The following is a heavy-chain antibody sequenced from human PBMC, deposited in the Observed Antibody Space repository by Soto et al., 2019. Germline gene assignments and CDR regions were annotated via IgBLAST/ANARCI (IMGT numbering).Heavy chain of an antibody. CDR2: IYHSGST. V-gene: IGHV4-30-2*01. CDR1: GVSISSGGYS. CDR3: ARHNYGSGSTYFDY. Sequence: SETLSLTCAVSGVSISSGGYSWSWIRQPPGKGLEWIGYIYHSGSTYYNPSLKSRVTISVDTSKNQFSLKLNSMTAADTAVYYCARHNYGSGSTYFDYWGQGTLVTVSS. J-gene: IGHJ4*02. D-gene: IGHD3-10*01.